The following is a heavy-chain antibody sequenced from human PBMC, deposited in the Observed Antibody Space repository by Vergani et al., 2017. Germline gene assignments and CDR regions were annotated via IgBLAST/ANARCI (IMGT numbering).Heavy chain of an antibody. CDR3: ARDKTSDYGDYYYMDV. D-gene: IGHD4-17*01. Sequence: QVQLQESGPGLVKPSETLSLTCTVSGGSISSYYWSWIRQPPGKGLEWIGYIYYSGSTNYNPSLKSRVTISVDTSKNQFSLKLSSVTAADTAVYYCARDKTSDYGDYYYMDVWGKGTTVTVSS. J-gene: IGHJ6*03. V-gene: IGHV4-59*01. CDR2: IYYSGST. CDR1: GGSISSYY.